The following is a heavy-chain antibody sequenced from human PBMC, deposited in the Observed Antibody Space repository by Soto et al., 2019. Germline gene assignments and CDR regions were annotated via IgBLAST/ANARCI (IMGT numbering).Heavy chain of an antibody. CDR1: GFTFSNYA. D-gene: IGHD3-22*01. CDR3: AKEIVEYYYDSSGYFDD. Sequence: PGGSLRLSCAASGFTFSNYAMNWVRQAPGKGLEWVSVISGSGVSAYYADSVQGRFSISRDNSKNTLYLQMNSLRAEDTAVYYCAKEIVEYYYDSSGYFDDWGKGTLGTVPS. CDR2: ISGSGVSA. V-gene: IGHV3-23*01. J-gene: IGHJ4*02.